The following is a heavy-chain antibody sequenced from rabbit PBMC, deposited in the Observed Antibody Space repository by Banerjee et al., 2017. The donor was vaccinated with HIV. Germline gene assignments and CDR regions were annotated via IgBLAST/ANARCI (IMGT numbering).Heavy chain of an antibody. V-gene: IGHV1S45*01. Sequence: QEQLEESGGDLVKPGASLTLTCPVSGFSFSQNHWICWVRQAPGKGLEWIACIDAGSSGNTYYANWAKGRFTISKTSSTTVTLQVTSLTAADTATYFCARYGGSYYYALWGQGTLVTVS. CDR2: IDAGSSGNT. J-gene: IGHJ3*01. CDR3: ARYGGSYYYAL. D-gene: IGHD8-1*01. CDR1: GFSFSQNHW.